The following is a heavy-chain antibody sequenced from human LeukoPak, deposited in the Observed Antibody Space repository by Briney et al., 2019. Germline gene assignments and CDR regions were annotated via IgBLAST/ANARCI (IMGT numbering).Heavy chain of an antibody. Sequence: PSETLSLTCTVSGGSISSSSYYWGWIRQPPGKGLEWIGSIYYSGSTYYNPSPKSRVTISVDTSKNQFSLKLSSVTAADTAVYYCARHNRVVVTAYDYWGQGTLVTVSS. CDR1: GGSISSSSYY. CDR2: IYYSGST. CDR3: ARHNRVVVTAYDY. D-gene: IGHD2-21*02. J-gene: IGHJ4*02. V-gene: IGHV4-39*01.